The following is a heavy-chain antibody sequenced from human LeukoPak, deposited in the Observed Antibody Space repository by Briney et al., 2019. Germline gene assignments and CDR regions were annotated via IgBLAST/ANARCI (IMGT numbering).Heavy chain of an antibody. Sequence: GSLRLSCAASGFTFSSDSMNWVRQAPGKGLEWVSSISSSSSYIYYADSVKGRFTISRDNAKNSLYLQMNSLRAEDTAVYYCARDGEMATITNWFDPWGQGTLVTVSS. J-gene: IGHJ5*02. CDR3: ARDGEMATITNWFDP. CDR1: GFTFSSDS. D-gene: IGHD5-24*01. CDR2: ISSSSSYI. V-gene: IGHV3-21*01.